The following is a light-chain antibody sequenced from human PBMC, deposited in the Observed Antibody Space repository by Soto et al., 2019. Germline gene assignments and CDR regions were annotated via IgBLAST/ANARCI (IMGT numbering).Light chain of an antibody. V-gene: IGKV3-20*01. Sequence: ETVLAQSPGTLSLSPGERATLSCRASQSINSNNLAWYQQKPGQAPRLLIYNAYIRATGFPDRFSGSGSGTDFPLTISRLEPEDFAVYYCQQYGSSPLFTFGPGTRVETK. CDR2: NAY. CDR3: QQYGSSPLFT. CDR1: QSINSNN. J-gene: IGKJ3*01.